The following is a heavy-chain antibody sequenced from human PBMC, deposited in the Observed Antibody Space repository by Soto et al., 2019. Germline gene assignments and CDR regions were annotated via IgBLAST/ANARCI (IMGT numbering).Heavy chain of an antibody. CDR2: INNSGST. Sequence: SETLSLTCAVYGGSFSGYYWSWIRQPPGKGLEGIGEINNSGSTNYNPPLKSRVTISVDTSKNQFSLKLSSVTAADTAVYYCASSHYYGSGSYYRTPGDYYLDVWAKGTTVTVSS. D-gene: IGHD3-10*01. CDR1: GGSFSGYY. J-gene: IGHJ6*03. V-gene: IGHV4-34*01. CDR3: ASSHYYGSGSYYRTPGDYYLDV.